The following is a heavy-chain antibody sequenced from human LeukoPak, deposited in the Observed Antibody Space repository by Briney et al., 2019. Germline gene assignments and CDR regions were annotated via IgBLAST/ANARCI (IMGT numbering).Heavy chain of an antibody. D-gene: IGHD3-10*01. CDR1: GFTFSSYS. CDR3: ARVADMVRGAIHYYFDY. V-gene: IGHV3-21*01. Sequence: PGGSLRLSCAASGFTFSSYSMNWVRQAPGKGLEWVSSISSSSSYIYYADSVRGRFTISRDNAKNSLYLQMNSLRAEDTAVYYCARVADMVRGAIHYYFDYWGQGTLVTVSS. J-gene: IGHJ4*02. CDR2: ISSSSSYI.